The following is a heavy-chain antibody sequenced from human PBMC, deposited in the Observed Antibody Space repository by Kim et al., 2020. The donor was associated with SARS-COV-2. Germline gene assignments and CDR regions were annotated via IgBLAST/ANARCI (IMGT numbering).Heavy chain of an antibody. CDR3: AGGIVGATGYFDY. V-gene: IGHV1-3*01. J-gene: IGHJ4*02. Sequence: YSRKFQGRGTITRDTSASTAYMELSSLRSEDTAVYYCAGGIVGATGYFDYWGQGTLVTVSS. D-gene: IGHD1-26*01.